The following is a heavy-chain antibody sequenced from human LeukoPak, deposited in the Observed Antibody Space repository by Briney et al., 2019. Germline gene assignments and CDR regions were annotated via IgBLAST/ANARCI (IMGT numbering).Heavy chain of an antibody. CDR3: ARDPRRGYCSGGSCQGY. Sequence: SETLSLTCAVYGGSFSGYYWSWIRQPPGKGLEWIGEINHSGSTNYNPSLKSRVTISVDTSKNQFSLKLSSVTAADTAVYYCARDPRRGYCSGGSCQGYWGQGTLVTVSS. CDR2: INHSGST. V-gene: IGHV4-34*01. D-gene: IGHD2-15*01. J-gene: IGHJ4*02. CDR1: GGSFSGYY.